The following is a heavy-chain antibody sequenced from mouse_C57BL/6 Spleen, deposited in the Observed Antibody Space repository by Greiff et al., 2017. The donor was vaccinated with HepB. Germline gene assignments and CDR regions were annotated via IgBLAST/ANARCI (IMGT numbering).Heavy chain of an antibody. CDR3: ATVTTGVATGGMDY. Sequence: VQLQQSGAELVRPGASVKLSCTASGFNIKDDYMHWVKQRPEQGLEWIGWIDPENGDTEYASKFQGKATITADTSSNTAYLQRSSLTSEDTAVYYCATVTTGVATGGMDYWGQGTSVTVSS. CDR1: GFNIKDDY. V-gene: IGHV14-4*01. D-gene: IGHD1-1*01. CDR2: IDPENGDT. J-gene: IGHJ4*01.